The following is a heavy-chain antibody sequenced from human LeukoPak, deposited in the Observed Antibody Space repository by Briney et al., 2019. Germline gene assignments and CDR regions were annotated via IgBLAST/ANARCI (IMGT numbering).Heavy chain of an antibody. D-gene: IGHD3-10*01. CDR2: IHHSGST. Sequence: SETLSLTCTVSGYSISSGYYWGWIRQPPGKGLEWIGTIHHSGSTYYNPSLKSRVTISVDTSKNQFSLKLSSVTAADTAVYYCAREGSGSNFDYWGQGTLVTVSS. CDR1: GYSISSGYY. V-gene: IGHV4-38-2*02. CDR3: AREGSGSNFDY. J-gene: IGHJ4*02.